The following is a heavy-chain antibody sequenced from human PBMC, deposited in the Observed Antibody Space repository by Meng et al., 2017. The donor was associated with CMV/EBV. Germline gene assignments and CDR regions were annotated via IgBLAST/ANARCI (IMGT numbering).Heavy chain of an antibody. CDR1: GGSFSGYY. Sequence: SETLSLTCAVSGGSFSGYYWSWIRQPPGKGLEWIGEINHSGSTNYNPSLKSRVTISVDTSKNQFSLKLSSVTAADTAVYYCARDGVGATTGLDYWGQGTLVTVSS. J-gene: IGHJ4*02. D-gene: IGHD1-26*01. V-gene: IGHV4-34*01. CDR3: ARDGVGATTGLDY. CDR2: INHSGST.